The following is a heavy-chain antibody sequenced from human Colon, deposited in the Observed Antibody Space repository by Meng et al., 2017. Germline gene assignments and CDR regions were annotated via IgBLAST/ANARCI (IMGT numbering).Heavy chain of an antibody. J-gene: IGHJ4*02. CDR1: GLTFYSHA. D-gene: IGHD6-13*01. CDR2: ISGDGVDT. CDR3: AKRLWAAAGTGGPFDY. Sequence: GGSLRLSCTASGLTFYSHAMNWVRQAPGKGREWVSGISGDGVDTVYADSVRGRFTISRDNSKNTLYLQMNSLRAEDTAVYYCAKRLWAAAGTGGPFDYWGQGTLVTVSS. V-gene: IGHV3-23*01.